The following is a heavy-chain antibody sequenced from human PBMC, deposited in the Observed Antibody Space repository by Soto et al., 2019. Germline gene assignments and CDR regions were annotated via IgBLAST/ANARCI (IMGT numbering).Heavy chain of an antibody. CDR3: TTGVGATGFDYYYNGTDV. D-gene: IGHD1-26*01. CDR2: VKSKSDGEAT. CDR1: GFTFRSAW. J-gene: IGHJ6*02. V-gene: IGHV3-15*01. Sequence: EAQLVESGGGVVKPGGSLRLSCGASGFTFRSAWMSWVRQAPGKGLEWVGRVKSKSDGEATDYGAPVKGRFIISRDDSKNTLYLQLNSLKTEDTGVYYCTTGVGATGFDYYYNGTDVCGRGTTVTVSS.